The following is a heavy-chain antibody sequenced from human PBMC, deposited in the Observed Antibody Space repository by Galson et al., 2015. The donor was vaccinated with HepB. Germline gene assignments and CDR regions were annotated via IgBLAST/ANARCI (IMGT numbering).Heavy chain of an antibody. CDR3: ALTYYYPGRPTLAPPISALDI. J-gene: IGHJ3*02. Sequence: ETLSLTCTVSGGSISTDTYYWGWIRQSPGKGLEWIGHVYYSGSTYHNPSLKSRVTISVDMSKNQFSLKLSSVTAADTAVYYCALTYYYPGRPTLAPPISALDIWAKGQWSSSLQ. D-gene: IGHD3-10*01. CDR1: GGSISTDTYY. CDR2: VYYSGST. V-gene: IGHV4-39*07.